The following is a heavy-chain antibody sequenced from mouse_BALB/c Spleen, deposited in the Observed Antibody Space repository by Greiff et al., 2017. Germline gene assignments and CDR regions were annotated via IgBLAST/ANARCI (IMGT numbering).Heavy chain of an antibody. CDR3: ARHRDEDAMDY. CDR2: ISSGGGST. CDR1: GFAFSSYD. J-gene: IGHJ4*01. D-gene: IGHD3-3*01. V-gene: IGHV5-12-1*01. Sequence: EVQLVESGGGLVKPGGSLKLSCAASGFAFSSYDMSWVRQTPEKRLEWVAYISSGGGSTYYPDTVKGRFTISRDNAKNTLYLQMSSLKSEDTAMYYCARHRDEDAMDYWGQGTSVTVSS.